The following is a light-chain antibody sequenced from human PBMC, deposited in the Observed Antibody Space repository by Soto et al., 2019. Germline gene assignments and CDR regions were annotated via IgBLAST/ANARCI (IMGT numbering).Light chain of an antibody. J-gene: IGKJ2*01. CDR3: QQYNDSFPYT. CDR1: ESITDW. V-gene: IGKV1-5*03. CDR2: TAS. Sequence: DIQMTQSPSTLSASVGDRVTITCRASESITDWLAWYQQKPGKAPKFLIYTASTLESGVPSRFSGSRSGTEFTLTVSSLQPDDFATYYCQQYNDSFPYTFGQGTKLEIK.